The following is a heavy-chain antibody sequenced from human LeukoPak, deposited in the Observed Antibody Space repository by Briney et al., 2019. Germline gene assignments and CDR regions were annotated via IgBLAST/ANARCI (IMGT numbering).Heavy chain of an antibody. CDR2: INHSGST. CDR1: GGSFSGYY. Sequence: PSGTLSLTCAVYGGSFSGYYWSWIRQPPGKGLEWIGEINHSGSTNYNPSLKSRVTISVDTSKNQFSLKLSSVTAADTAVYYCARGISVVPAAPYYYYYYYMDVWGKGTTVTVSS. V-gene: IGHV4-34*01. D-gene: IGHD2-2*01. J-gene: IGHJ6*03. CDR3: ARGISVVPAAPYYYYYYYMDV.